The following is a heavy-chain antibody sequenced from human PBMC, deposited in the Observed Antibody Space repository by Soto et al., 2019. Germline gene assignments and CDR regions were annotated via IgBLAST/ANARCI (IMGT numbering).Heavy chain of an antibody. CDR1: GFTFSTYG. J-gene: IGHJ4*02. CDR3: AKEYGSTWIDH. D-gene: IGHD6-13*01. CDR2: MSYDGTKQ. Sequence: PEGSLRLSCAASGFTFSTYGMHWVRQAPGKGLEWVAAMSYDGTKQYYVDSVKGRFTISRDNSRNTLFLQLNSLRDEDTAVYYCAKEYGSTWIDHWGQGTPVTVSS. V-gene: IGHV3-30*18.